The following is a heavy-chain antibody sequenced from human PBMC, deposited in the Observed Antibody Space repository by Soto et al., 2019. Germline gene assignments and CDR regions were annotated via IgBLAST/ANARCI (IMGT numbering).Heavy chain of an antibody. CDR1: GFTFSTYA. CDR3: TKTPRSYYYYMDV. J-gene: IGHJ6*03. D-gene: IGHD3-10*01. Sequence: EVQVLESGGGLVQPGGSLRLSCVAFGFTFSTYAMNWVLQAPGKGLEWVSGISGSGSDRYYADSVRGRFTISRDNSNNTLNLQTDSLRAEDTAIYYCTKTPRSYYYYMDVWGKGTTVTFSS. V-gene: IGHV3-23*01. CDR2: ISGSGSDR.